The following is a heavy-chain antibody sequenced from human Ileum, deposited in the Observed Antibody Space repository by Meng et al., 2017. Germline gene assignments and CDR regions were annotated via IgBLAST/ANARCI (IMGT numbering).Heavy chain of an antibody. CDR1: GGSISSYY. J-gene: IGHJ4*02. CDR3: ARTVPYSSSWYDFDY. Sequence: GSLRLSCTVSGGSISSYYWSWIRQPAGKGLEWIGRIYTSGSTNYNPSLKSRVTMSVGTSKNQFSLKLSSVTAADTAVYYCARTVPYSSSWYDFDYWGQGTLVTVSS. D-gene: IGHD6-13*01. CDR2: IYTSGST. V-gene: IGHV4-4*07.